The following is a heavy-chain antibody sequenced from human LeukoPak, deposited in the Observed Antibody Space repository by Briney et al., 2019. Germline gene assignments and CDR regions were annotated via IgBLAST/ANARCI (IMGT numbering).Heavy chain of an antibody. CDR1: GCSFISYW. CDR3: ARVATASFDQ. CDR2: IYPGDSDT. D-gene: IGHD2-15*01. J-gene: IGHJ4*02. Sequence: GESPKILCCGSGCSFISYWIAWVRRMPGKGGEGMGTIYPGDSDTRHSPSFQGQVTISVAKSISTVYLQWSSLKASDTAMYYCARVATASFDQWGQGTLVTVSS. V-gene: IGHV5-51*01.